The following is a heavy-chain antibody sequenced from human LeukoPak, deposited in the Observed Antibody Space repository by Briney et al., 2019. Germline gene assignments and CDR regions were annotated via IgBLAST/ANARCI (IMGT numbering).Heavy chain of an antibody. CDR3: ARWTGLEAFDI. CDR1: GGSISTSNYY. V-gene: IGHV4-39*07. J-gene: IGHJ3*02. CDR2: INHSGST. Sequence: SETLSLTCTVSGGSISTSNYYWGWIRQPPGKGLEWIGEINHSGSTNYNPSLKSRVTISVDTSKNQFSLKLSSVTAADTAVYYCARWTGLEAFDIWGQGTMVTVSS. D-gene: IGHD3-10*01.